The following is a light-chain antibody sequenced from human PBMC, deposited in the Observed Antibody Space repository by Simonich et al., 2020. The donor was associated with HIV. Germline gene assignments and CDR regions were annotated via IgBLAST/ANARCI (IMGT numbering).Light chain of an antibody. J-gene: IGLJ2*01. Sequence: QSALTQPASVSGSPGQSITISCTGTSSDVGGYNYVSWYQQHPGKAPKVMIYAVSKRPSGVSNRFSGSKSANTASLTISGLQAEDEADYYCSSYAGSSTWIFGGGTKLTVL. CDR1: SSDVGGYNY. V-gene: IGLV2-14*01. CDR2: AVS. CDR3: SSYAGSSTWI.